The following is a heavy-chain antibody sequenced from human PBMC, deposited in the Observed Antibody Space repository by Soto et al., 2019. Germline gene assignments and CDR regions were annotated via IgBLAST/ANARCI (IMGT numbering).Heavy chain of an antibody. CDR1: GDTFTDYY. CDR2: VNPSGGHT. Sequence: QVQLMQSGAEVKKPGASVKVSCKASGDTFTDYYIHWVRQAPGQGLEWMGTVNPSGGHTTYAQHFLGRGTXTXDXSSXTLDMELTSLTSDDTAVYYCARGGHVVVVTAALDYWGQGTLVTVSS. J-gene: IGHJ4*02. D-gene: IGHD2-21*02. CDR3: ARGGHVVVVTAALDY. V-gene: IGHV1-46*01.